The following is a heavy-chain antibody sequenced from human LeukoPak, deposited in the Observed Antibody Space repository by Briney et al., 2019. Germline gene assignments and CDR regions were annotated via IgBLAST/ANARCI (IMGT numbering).Heavy chain of an antibody. CDR2: ISGSGGTT. CDR1: GFIFSSYA. Sequence: GGSLRLSCAASGFIFSSYAMSWVHQAPGKGLEWVSAISGSGGTTYYANSVKGRFTISRDNSKNTLYLQMNSLRAEDTAVYYCAKEAADIVVVPAAMMDSWGQGTLVTVSS. D-gene: IGHD2-2*01. CDR3: AKEAADIVVVPAAMMDS. V-gene: IGHV3-23*01. J-gene: IGHJ5*01.